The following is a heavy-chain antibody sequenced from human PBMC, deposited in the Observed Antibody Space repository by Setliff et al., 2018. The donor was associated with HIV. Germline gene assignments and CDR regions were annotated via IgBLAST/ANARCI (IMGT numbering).Heavy chain of an antibody. CDR2: FDPEDGET. D-gene: IGHD3-10*01. Sequence: ASVKVSCKVSGYTLTELSMHWVRQAPGKGLEWMGGFDPEDGETIYAQKFQGRVTTTEDTSTDTAYMELSSLRPEDTAVYYCAQAQTSVSGSYYQYLQHWGQGTLVTVSS. V-gene: IGHV1-24*01. J-gene: IGHJ1*01. CDR3: AQAQTSVSGSYYQYLQH. CDR1: GYTLTELS.